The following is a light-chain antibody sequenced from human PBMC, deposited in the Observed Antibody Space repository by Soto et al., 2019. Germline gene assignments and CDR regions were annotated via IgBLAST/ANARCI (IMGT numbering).Light chain of an antibody. CDR1: QSVSSN. V-gene: IGKV3-15*01. Sequence: ERVKMQSPATLSIYQGERATLSCRASQSVSSNLAWYQQKPGQAPRLLIYGASTRATGIPAWFSGSGSGTEFTLTISILQSADFGVYYCQPYNKCLLTCGGGTKVDIK. CDR3: QPYNKCLLT. J-gene: IGKJ4*01. CDR2: GAS.